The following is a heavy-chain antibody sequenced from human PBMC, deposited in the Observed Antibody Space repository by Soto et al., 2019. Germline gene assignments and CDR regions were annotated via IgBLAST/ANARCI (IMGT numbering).Heavy chain of an antibody. V-gene: IGHV3-53*01. CDR2: IYSSGST. CDR1: GFTVSTNY. Sequence: GGSLRLSCAASGFTVSTNYMSWVSQAPGKGLEWVSVIYSSGSTYYADSVKGRFTISRDNSKNTLYLQMNSLRAEDTAVYYCARGRKSSSALYYFDYWGQGTLVTVSS. D-gene: IGHD6-6*01. CDR3: ARGRKSSSALYYFDY. J-gene: IGHJ4*02.